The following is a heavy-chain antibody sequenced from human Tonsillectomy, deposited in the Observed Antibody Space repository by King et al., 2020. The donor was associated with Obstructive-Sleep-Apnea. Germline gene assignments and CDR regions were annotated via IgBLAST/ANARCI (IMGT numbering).Heavy chain of an antibody. V-gene: IGHV3-23*04. Sequence: VQLVESGGGLVQPGGSLRLSCAASGFTFSSYAMSWVRQAPGKGLEWVSAISGSGGSTYYADSVKGRFTISRDNSKNTRYLQMNSLRAEDSAVYYCAKGGSMVRGVIRDFDYWGQGTLVTVSS. CDR3: AKGGSMVRGVIRDFDY. D-gene: IGHD3-10*01. CDR1: GFTFSSYA. J-gene: IGHJ4*02. CDR2: ISGSGGST.